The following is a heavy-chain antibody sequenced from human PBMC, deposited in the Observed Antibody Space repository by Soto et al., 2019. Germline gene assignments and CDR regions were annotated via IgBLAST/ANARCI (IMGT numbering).Heavy chain of an antibody. Sequence: QVQLQESGPGLVKPSQTLSLTCTVSGDSISSGYYWSWIRQLPGKGLESLGYIYHSGETYYNPSLKRRVTVAIDTSKNQFSLKLRSVTAADTAVYHCARDGYDGLGPDAFDIWGQGTMVSVST. CDR3: ARDGYDGLGPDAFDI. V-gene: IGHV4-31*03. D-gene: IGHD3-22*01. CDR2: IYHSGET. CDR1: GDSISSGYY. J-gene: IGHJ3*02.